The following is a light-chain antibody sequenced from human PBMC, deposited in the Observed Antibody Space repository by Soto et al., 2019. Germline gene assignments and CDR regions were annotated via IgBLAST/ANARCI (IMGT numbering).Light chain of an antibody. CDR1: SGDIGSYNR. Sequence: QSVLTQPASVSGSPGQSITISCTGTSGDIGSYNRVSWYQQHPGKAPKLIIDEVTDRPSGVSNRFSGSKSGNTASLTISGLQAEDEAEYYCSSYTNVNTRACVFGTGTKGTV. V-gene: IGLV2-14*01. J-gene: IGLJ1*01. CDR2: EVT. CDR3: SSYTNVNTRACV.